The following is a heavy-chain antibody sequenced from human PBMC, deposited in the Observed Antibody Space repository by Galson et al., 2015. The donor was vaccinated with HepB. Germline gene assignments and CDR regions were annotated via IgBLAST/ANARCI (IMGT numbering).Heavy chain of an antibody. V-gene: IGHV3-33*08. J-gene: IGHJ4*02. CDR1: GFTFSSYG. D-gene: IGHD1-26*01. CDR3: ARDFGSSTYYFDY. CDR2: IWYDGSNK. Sequence: SLRLSCAASGFTFSSYGMHWVRQAPGKGLEWVAGIWYDGSNKYYADSVKGRFTISRDNSKNTLYLQMNSLRAEDTAVYYCARDFGSSTYYFDYWGQGTLVTVSS.